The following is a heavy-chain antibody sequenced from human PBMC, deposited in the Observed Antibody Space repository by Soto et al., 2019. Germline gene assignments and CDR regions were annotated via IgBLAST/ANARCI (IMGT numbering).Heavy chain of an antibody. CDR1: GFIFSGSA. J-gene: IGHJ4*02. D-gene: IGHD1-26*01. Sequence: EVQLVGSGGGLVQPRGSLKISCAASGFIFSGSAVHWVRQASGKGLEWVGRILSKAGNYATAYPASMKGRFTISRDDSENTAFLQMNSLKTEDTAVYYCIRGGSPYYYDYWGQGTLVAVSS. V-gene: IGHV3-73*01. CDR3: IRGGSPYYYDY. CDR2: ILSKAGNYAT.